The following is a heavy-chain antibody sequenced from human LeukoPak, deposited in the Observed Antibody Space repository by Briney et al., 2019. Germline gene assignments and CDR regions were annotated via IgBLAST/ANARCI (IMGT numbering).Heavy chain of an antibody. V-gene: IGHV3-74*01. D-gene: IGHD4-17*01. CDR3: ARAFGDDYGDDWFDP. Sequence: HTGGSLRLSCAASGFTFSSYWMHWVRQAPGKGLVWVSRINSDGSSTSYADSVKGRFTISRDNAKNTLYLQMNSLRAEDTAVYYCARAFGDDYGDDWFDPWGQGTLVTVSS. CDR2: INSDGSST. J-gene: IGHJ5*02. CDR1: GFTFSSYW.